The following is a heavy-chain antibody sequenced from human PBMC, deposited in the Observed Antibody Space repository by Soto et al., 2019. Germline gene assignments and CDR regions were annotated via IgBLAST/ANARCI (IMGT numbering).Heavy chain of an antibody. D-gene: IGHD6-13*01. CDR2: ISGSGDST. V-gene: IGHV3-23*01. Sequence: EVQLLESGGGLVQPGGSLRLSCAASGFTFSSYAMSWVRQAPGQGLEWVSVISGSGDSTYYADSVKGRFTISRDNSKTTLYLQMNSLRAEDTAVYYCAKDRDGAAAGPTKFYGMDVWGQGTTVTVSS. J-gene: IGHJ6*02. CDR1: GFTFSSYA. CDR3: AKDRDGAAAGPTKFYGMDV.